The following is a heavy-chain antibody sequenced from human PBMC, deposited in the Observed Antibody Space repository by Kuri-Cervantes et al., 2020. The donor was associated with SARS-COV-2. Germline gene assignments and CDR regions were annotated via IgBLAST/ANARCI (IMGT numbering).Heavy chain of an antibody. V-gene: IGHV5-10-1*01. CDR2: IDPSDSYT. Sequence: GESLKISWKGSGYSFSSYWINWVRQMPGKGPEWVGRIDPSDSYTNYSPSFQGHVNISADEYISTAYLQWSSLKASDTAMYYCARLRICGGDCSPSFDYWGQGTLVTVSS. CDR3: ARLRICGGDCSPSFDY. D-gene: IGHD2-21*02. CDR1: GYSFSSYW. J-gene: IGHJ4*02.